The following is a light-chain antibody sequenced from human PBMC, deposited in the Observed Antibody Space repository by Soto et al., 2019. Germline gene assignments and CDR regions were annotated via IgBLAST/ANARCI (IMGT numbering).Light chain of an antibody. J-gene: IGKJ3*01. CDR2: DAS. V-gene: IGKV1-5*01. CDR3: QLGFT. Sequence: DIQMTQSPSTLSASVGDRVTITCRASQSISSWLAWYQKKPGKAPKLLIYDASSLESGVPSRFSGSGSGTEFTLTISSLQPDDFASYYCQLGFTFGPGTKVDIK. CDR1: QSISSW.